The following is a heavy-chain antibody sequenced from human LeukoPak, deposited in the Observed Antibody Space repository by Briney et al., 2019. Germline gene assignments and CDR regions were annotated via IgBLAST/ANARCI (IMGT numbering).Heavy chain of an antibody. Sequence: GASVKVSCKASGYTFTSYDINWVRQATGQGLEWMGWMNPNSGNTGYAQKFQGRVTMTRNTSISTAYMELSSLRSEDTAVYYCARQYNWNGGAFDIWGQETMVTVSS. CDR3: ARQYNWNGGAFDI. J-gene: IGHJ3*02. CDR2: MNPNSGNT. D-gene: IGHD1-1*01. V-gene: IGHV1-8*01. CDR1: GYTFTSYD.